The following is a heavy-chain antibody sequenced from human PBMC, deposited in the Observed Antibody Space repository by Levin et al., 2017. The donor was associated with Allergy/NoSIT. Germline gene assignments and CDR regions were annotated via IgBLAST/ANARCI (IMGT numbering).Heavy chain of an antibody. Sequence: GGSLRLSCVVSGFTVSEAWMHWVRQAPGKGLEWVGRVKRTRNGGTTDFSASVKGRFTISRDDTKNMFYLQMNSLKTEDTAVYYCETDDFGGNWGQGTLVTVSS. CDR3: ETDDFGGN. J-gene: IGHJ4*02. CDR1: GFTVSEAW. V-gene: IGHV3-15*01. CDR2: VKRTRNGGTT. D-gene: IGHD4-23*01.